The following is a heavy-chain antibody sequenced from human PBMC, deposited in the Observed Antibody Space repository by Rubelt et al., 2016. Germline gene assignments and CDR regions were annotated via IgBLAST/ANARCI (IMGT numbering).Heavy chain of an antibody. CDR1: DGSFIAYY. Sequence: QVQLRQWGAGLLKPSETLSLTCAVYDGSFIAYYWSWIRQPPGKGLEWIGEITLSGSTYYNSSLKSRVSISVDTSKTPFSLKLSSMTAADTAVYYCGLAPPSQGRRYGMDVWGQGTTVTVSS. J-gene: IGHJ6*02. D-gene: IGHD6-13*01. V-gene: IGHV4-34*02. CDR2: ITLSGST. CDR3: GLAPPSQGRRYGMDV.